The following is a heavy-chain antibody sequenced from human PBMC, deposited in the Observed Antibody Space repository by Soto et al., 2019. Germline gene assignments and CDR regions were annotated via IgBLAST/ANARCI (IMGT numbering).Heavy chain of an antibody. V-gene: IGHV4-39*01. Sequence: QLQLQESGPGLVKPSETLSLTCTVSGGSISSSSYYWGWIRQPPGKGLEWIGSIYYSGSTYYNPSPKRRVTKSVDTSKTPFSLKLGSVTAAETAVYSWAGGGDYGDYDDWYFDLWGRGTLVTVSS. D-gene: IGHD4-17*01. CDR3: AGGGDYGDYDDWYFDL. CDR1: GGSISSSSYY. J-gene: IGHJ2*01. CDR2: IYYSGST.